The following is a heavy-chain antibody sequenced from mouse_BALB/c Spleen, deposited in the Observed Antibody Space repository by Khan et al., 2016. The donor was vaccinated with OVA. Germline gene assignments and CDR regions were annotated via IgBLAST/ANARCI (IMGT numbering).Heavy chain of an antibody. CDR2: INTYTGEP. V-gene: IGHV9-1*02. Sequence: QVQLVQSGPEPKKPGETVRISCKASGYTFTNHGMNWVKQAPGKGLKWMGWINTYTGEPTYADDFKGRFAFSLEISASPAYLQINNLKNEDMATYFCGRDYWYFDVWGAGTTVTVSS. CDR1: GYTFTNHG. J-gene: IGHJ1*01. CDR3: GRDYWYFDV.